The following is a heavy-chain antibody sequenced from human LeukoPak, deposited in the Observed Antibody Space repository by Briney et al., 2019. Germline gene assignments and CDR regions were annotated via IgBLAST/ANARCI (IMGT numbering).Heavy chain of an antibody. CDR1: GGSISSSSYY. V-gene: IGHV4-39*07. J-gene: IGHJ4*02. Sequence: PSETLSLTCTVSGGSISSSSYYWGWIRQPPGKGLEWIGSIYYSGSTYYNPSLKSRVTISVDTSKNQFSLKLSSVTAADTAVYYCARAGLWFGESAPDYWGQGTLVTVSS. D-gene: IGHD3-10*01. CDR3: ARAGLWFGESAPDY. CDR2: IYYSGST.